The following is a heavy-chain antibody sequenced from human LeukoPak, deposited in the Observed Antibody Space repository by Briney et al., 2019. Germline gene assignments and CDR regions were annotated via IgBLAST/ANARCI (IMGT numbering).Heavy chain of an antibody. J-gene: IGHJ4*02. Sequence: PGGSLRLSCVASGFTFHDYAMSWVRHVPGKGLEWVSLISGDGGSASYAGSVKGRFTISRDNSKNSLYLQMNSLRTEGTAFYYCAKASSGSSSRPVDYWGQGTLVTVSS. CDR1: GFTFHDYA. V-gene: IGHV3-43*02. CDR3: AKASSGSSSRPVDY. D-gene: IGHD3-10*01. CDR2: ISGDGGSA.